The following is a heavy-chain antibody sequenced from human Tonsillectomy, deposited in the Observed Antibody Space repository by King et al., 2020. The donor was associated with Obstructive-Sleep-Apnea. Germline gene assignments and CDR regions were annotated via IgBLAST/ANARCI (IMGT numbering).Heavy chain of an antibody. Sequence: VQLQESGPGLVKPSETLSLTCTVSVGSISSYYWSWIRQPPGKGLEWIGYIYYSGSTNYNPSLKSRVTISADTSKNQFSLKLSSVTAADTAVDYCARTLSIAAAGTGWYFDLWGRGTLVTVSS. CDR3: ARTLSIAAAGTGWYFDL. CDR1: VGSISSYY. CDR2: IYYSGST. J-gene: IGHJ2*01. V-gene: IGHV4-59*01. D-gene: IGHD6-13*01.